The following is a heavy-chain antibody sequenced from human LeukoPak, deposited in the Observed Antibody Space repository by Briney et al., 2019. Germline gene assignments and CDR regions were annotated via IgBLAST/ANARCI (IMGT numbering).Heavy chain of an antibody. J-gene: IGHJ6*03. Sequence: GGSLRLSCAASGFTVSSNYMSWVRQAPGKGLEWVSVIYSGGSTYYADSVKGRFTISRDNSKNTLYLQMNSLRAEDTAVYYCARGCSSTSCSPYYCYYYYMDVWGKGTTVTISS. CDR1: GFTVSSNY. CDR2: IYSGGST. CDR3: ARGCSSTSCSPYYCYYYYMDV. V-gene: IGHV3-53*01. D-gene: IGHD2-2*01.